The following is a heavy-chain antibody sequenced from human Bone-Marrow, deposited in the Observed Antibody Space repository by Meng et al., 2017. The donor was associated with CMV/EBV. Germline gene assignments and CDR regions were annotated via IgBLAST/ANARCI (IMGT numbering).Heavy chain of an antibody. J-gene: IGHJ1*01. CDR3: ARNYYNSRRTYVPWAH. D-gene: IGHD5-24*01. CDR2: ISPNSGDT. Sequence: ASVKVSCKTSGYIFSDFYMHWVRQAPGQGLEWMGWISPNSGDTNYAQKFQGRVIMTRDTSIRTAYMELSGLTSDDTAVYYCARNYYNSRRTYVPWAHWGQGTLVTVSS. CDR1: GYIFSDFY. V-gene: IGHV1-2*02.